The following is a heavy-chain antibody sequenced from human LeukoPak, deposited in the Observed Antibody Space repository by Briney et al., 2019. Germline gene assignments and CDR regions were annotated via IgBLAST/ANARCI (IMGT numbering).Heavy chain of an antibody. CDR3: ARQAPLAYNFGYIKGFDF. CDR2: IRRSGSP. V-gene: IGHV4-59*08. Sequence: SETLSLTCTVSLDSTTSNFWSWVRQPPGKGLEWIGEIRRSGSPNYNPSLQSRVTISIDRSRNQIVLELSSVTAADTAVYYCARQAPLAYNFGYIKGFDFWGQGTLVTVSS. CDR1: LDSTTSNF. D-gene: IGHD5-18*01. J-gene: IGHJ4*02.